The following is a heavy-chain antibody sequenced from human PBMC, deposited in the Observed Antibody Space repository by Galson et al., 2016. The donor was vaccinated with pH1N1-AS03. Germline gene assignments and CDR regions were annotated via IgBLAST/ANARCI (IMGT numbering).Heavy chain of an antibody. CDR3: ARDSDFDL. Sequence: SLRLSCAASGFRVSSDSMTWVRQAPGKGLEWVSVIHSGGGTYYAGSVKGRFTISRDNGKSSLYLQMNSLRAEDTALYYCARDSDFDLWGRGTLVTVSS. D-gene: IGHD1-26*01. CDR2: IHSGGGT. CDR1: GFRVSSDS. V-gene: IGHV3-53*05. J-gene: IGHJ2*01.